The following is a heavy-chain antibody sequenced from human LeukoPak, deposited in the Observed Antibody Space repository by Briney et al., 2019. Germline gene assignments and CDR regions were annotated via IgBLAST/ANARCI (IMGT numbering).Heavy chain of an antibody. CDR1: GFTFSSYA. CDR3: ANRDIVVVPAAIRGTASWFDP. V-gene: IGHV3-23*01. D-gene: IGHD2-2*02. Sequence: GGSLRLSCAASGFTFSSYAMSWVRQAPGKGLEWVSAISGSGGSTYYADSVKGRFTISRDNSKNTLYLQMSSLRAEDTAVYYCANRDIVVVPAAIRGTASWFDPWGQGTLVTVSS. J-gene: IGHJ5*02. CDR2: ISGSGGST.